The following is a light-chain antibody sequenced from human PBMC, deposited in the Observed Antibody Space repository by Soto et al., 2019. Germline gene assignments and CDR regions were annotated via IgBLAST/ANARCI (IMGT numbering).Light chain of an antibody. CDR3: EQYGSSPRT. V-gene: IGKV3-20*01. CDR1: QSVSSNY. CDR2: GIS. Sequence: EIVLTQSPGTLSLSPGERATLSCRASQSVSSNYFAWYQQRPGQAPRLLIYGISSRATGIPDRFSGSGSGTGFTLTISRLEPEDFAVYYCEQYGSSPRTFGQGTKVDIK. J-gene: IGKJ1*01.